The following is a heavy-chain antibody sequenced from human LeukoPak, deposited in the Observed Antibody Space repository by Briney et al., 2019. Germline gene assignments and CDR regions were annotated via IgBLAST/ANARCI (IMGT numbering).Heavy chain of an antibody. D-gene: IGHD4-17*01. CDR2: IYDGDNA. V-gene: IGHV3-53*01. CDR1: GFALSITY. J-gene: IGHJ3*02. CDR3: AKDWDDYGDYVVWGETYDAFDI. Sequence: GVSLRLSCVASGFALSITYMSCARQARGRALEWVSVIYDGDNANYAYSVKGRFTISRDNSKNTLYLQMNSLRAEDTAVYYCAKDWDDYGDYVVWGETYDAFDIWGQGTMVTVSS.